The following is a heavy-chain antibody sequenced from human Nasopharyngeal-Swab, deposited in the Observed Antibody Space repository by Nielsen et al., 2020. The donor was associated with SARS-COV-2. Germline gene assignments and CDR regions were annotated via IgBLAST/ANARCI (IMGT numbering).Heavy chain of an antibody. Sequence: WIRQPPGKGLEWIGYIYYSGSTNYNPSLGSRVTISVDTSKNQFSLKLSSVTAADTAVHYCARDSGTSPWGPDAFDIWGQGTMVTVSS. J-gene: IGHJ3*02. CDR3: ARDSGTSPWGPDAFDI. V-gene: IGHV4-59*01. CDR2: IYYSGST. D-gene: IGHD7-27*01.